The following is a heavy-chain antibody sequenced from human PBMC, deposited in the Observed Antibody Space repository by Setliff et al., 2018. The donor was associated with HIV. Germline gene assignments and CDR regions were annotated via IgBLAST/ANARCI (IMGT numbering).Heavy chain of an antibody. V-gene: IGHV4-4*09. J-gene: IGHJ4*02. Sequence: PSETLSLTCTVSGGSISSYYWSWIRQPPGKGLERIGYIYTSGITNYNPSLKSRVTMSIDTSKNQFSLKLSSVTAADTAVYYCARHTNHHDYWGQGTLVTVSS. D-gene: IGHD3-3*01. CDR3: ARHTNHHDY. CDR1: GGSISSYY. CDR2: IYTSGIT.